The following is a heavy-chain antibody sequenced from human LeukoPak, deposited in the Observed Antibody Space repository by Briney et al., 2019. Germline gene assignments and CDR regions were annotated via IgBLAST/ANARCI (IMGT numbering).Heavy chain of an antibody. CDR2: IYYSGST. CDR3: ARVQYSSGWGYYGMDV. J-gene: IGHJ6*04. D-gene: IGHD6-19*01. V-gene: IGHV4-61*01. Sequence: KPSETLSLTCTVSGGSVSSGSYYWSWIRQPPGKGLEWMGYIYYSGSTNYNPSLKSRVTISVDTSKNQFSLKLSSVTAADTAVYYCARVQYSSGWGYYGMDVWGKGTTVTVSS. CDR1: GGSVSSGSYY.